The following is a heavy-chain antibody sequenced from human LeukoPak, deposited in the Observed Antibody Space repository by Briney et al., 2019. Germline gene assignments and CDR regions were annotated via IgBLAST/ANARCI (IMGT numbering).Heavy chain of an antibody. CDR3: ARDLPSPVPGKNYFDS. Sequence: ASVKVSCKASGGTFSSYAITWVRQAPGQGLEWMGRVIPTFNIRNYAQKFQGRVTITADKSTSTGYMELSSLRSDDTAVYYCARDLPSPVPGKNYFDSWGQGTLVVVSS. CDR2: VIPTFNIR. J-gene: IGHJ4*02. D-gene: IGHD6-19*01. CDR1: GGTFSSYA. V-gene: IGHV1-69*10.